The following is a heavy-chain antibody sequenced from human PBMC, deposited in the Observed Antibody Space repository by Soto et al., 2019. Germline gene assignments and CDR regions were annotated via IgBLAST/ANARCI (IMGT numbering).Heavy chain of an antibody. J-gene: IGHJ4*02. Sequence: SETLSLTCTVSGGSISSGGYYWSWIRQHPGKGLEWIGYIYYSGSTYYNPSLKSRVTISVDTSKNQFSLKLSSVTAADTAVYYCARGGGRDGYNYFDYWGQGTLVTVS. CDR2: IYYSGST. CDR3: ARGGGRDGYNYFDY. V-gene: IGHV4-30-4*08. D-gene: IGHD5-12*01. CDR1: GGSISSGGYY.